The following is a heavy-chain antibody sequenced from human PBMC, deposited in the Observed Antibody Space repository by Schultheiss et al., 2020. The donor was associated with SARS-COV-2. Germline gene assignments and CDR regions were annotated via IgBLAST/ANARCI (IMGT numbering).Heavy chain of an antibody. J-gene: IGHJ6*02. V-gene: IGHV4-4*07. CDR3: ARYYSYGSRRGLYGMDV. CDR2: IYTSGST. CDR1: GGSISSYY. D-gene: IGHD5-18*01. Sequence: SETLSLTCTVSGGSISSYYWSWIRQPAGKGLEWIGRIYTSGSTNYNPSLKSRVTISVDTSKNQFSLKLSSVTAADTAVYYCARYYSYGSRRGLYGMDVWGQGTTVTVSS.